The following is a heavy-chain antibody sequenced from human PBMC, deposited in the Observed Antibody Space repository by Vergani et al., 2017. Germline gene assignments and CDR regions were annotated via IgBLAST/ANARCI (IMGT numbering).Heavy chain of an antibody. J-gene: IGHJ4*02. CDR3: ASRLATAGTYFDN. CDR2: IFHTGSS. CDR1: GGSLSSGIW. Sequence: QVQLQESGPGLVKPPGTLSLTCAVSGGSLSSGIWWSWVRQPPGKGLEWIGEIFHTGSSNYNPSLKSRVTMSVDKSKSQFSLKLTSVTAADTAVYYCASRLATAGTYFDNWGQGTLVTVSS. V-gene: IGHV4-4*03. D-gene: IGHD6-13*01.